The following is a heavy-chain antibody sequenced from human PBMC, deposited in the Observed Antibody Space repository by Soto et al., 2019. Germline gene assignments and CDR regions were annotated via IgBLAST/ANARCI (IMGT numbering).Heavy chain of an antibody. V-gene: IGHV2-5*02. CDR3: AHIDIAVAGRLFDY. Sequence: QITLKESGPTLVKPTQTLTLTCTFSGFSLSTSGVGVGWIRQPPGKALEWLALIYWDDDKRYSPSLKSRLTITKDTSKNQVVLTMTNMDPVDTATYYCAHIDIAVAGRLFDYWGQGTLVTVSS. CDR1: GFSLSTSGVG. J-gene: IGHJ4*02. D-gene: IGHD6-19*01. CDR2: IYWDDDK.